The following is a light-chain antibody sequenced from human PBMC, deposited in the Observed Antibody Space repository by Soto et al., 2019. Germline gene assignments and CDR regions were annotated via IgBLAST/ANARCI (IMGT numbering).Light chain of an antibody. CDR2: GAS. J-gene: IGKJ3*01. V-gene: IGKV3-20*01. Sequence: EIVLTQSPGPLSLSPGERTTLSCRASQSVSSSYLAWYQQKPGQAPRLLIDGASSRATGIPDRVSGSGSGTDFTLTISRLEPEDFAVYFCQQYGSSLFTFGPGTKVDIK. CDR3: QQYGSSLFT. CDR1: QSVSSSY.